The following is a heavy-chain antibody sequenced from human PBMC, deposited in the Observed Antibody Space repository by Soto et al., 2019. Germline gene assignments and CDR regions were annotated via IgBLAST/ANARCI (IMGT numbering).Heavy chain of an antibody. J-gene: IGHJ4*02. CDR2: ISAHNGNT. CDR3: ARGRYGDY. Sequence: QVHLVQSGAEVKKPGASVKVSCKASGYTFTSYGITWVRQAPGQGLEWMGWISAHNGNTDYAQKLQGRVIVTRDTSTITAYMELRSLRSDDTAVYYCARGRYGDYWGQGALVTCSS. D-gene: IGHD1-1*01. V-gene: IGHV1-18*01. CDR1: GYTFTSYG.